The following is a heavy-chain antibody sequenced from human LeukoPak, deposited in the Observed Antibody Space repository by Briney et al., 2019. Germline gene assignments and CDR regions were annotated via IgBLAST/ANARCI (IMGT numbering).Heavy chain of an antibody. D-gene: IGHD3-10*01. CDR3: ARSPVSGHDTWDY. V-gene: IGHV4-39*01. Sequence: PSETLSLTCTVSGGSISSSSYYWGWIRQPPGKGLEWIGSIYYSGSTYYNPSLKSRVTISVDTSKNQFSLKLSSVTAADTAVYYCARSPVSGHDTWDYWGQGTLVTVSS. CDR2: IYYSGST. J-gene: IGHJ4*02. CDR1: GGSISSSSYY.